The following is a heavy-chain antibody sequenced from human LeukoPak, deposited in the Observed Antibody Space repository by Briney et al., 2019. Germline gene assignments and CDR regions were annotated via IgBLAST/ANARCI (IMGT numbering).Heavy chain of an antibody. J-gene: IGHJ4*02. Sequence: PSETLSLTCTVSGYSISSGYYWGWIRPPQGKGLEWSGSIYHSGSTYYNPSLKSRVTISVDTSTNQFSLKLSSVTAADSAVYYCARGEWCGSYFNRWYYFDYWGQGTLVTVSS. CDR2: IYHSGST. D-gene: IGHD1-26*01. CDR3: ARGEWCGSYFNRWYYFDY. V-gene: IGHV4-38-2*02. CDR1: GYSISSGYY.